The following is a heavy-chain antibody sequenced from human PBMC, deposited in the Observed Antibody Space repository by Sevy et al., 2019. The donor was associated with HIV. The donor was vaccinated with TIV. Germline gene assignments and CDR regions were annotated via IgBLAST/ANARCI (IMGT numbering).Heavy chain of an antibody. CDR3: ANFGRLLIINGDAFDV. V-gene: IGHV4-38-2*02. CDR1: GYSISSGYL. D-gene: IGHD3-9*01. CDR2: VDHTGNT. Sequence: SETLSLTCTVSGYSISSGYLWGWIRQPPGKGLEWIGSVDHTGNTYYNPSLKSRVTTSVDTSKNQFSLRLSSVTAADTVVYYCANFGRLLIINGDAFDVWDQGTMVTVSS. J-gene: IGHJ3*01.